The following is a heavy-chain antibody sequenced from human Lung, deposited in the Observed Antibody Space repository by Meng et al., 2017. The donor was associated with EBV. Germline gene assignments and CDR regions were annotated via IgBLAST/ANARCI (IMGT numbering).Heavy chain of an antibody. CDR3: AKGKPVDY. V-gene: IGHV3-30*18. Sequence: QVQLVXXXXXXVQXGXSLRLSCVSSGFAFSDSGMHWVRQAPGKGLEWVAVIFYDGSMKYYGDSVRGRFTISRDNPKNTVYLQMNGLRTEDTALYYCAKGKPVDYWGRGTLVTVSS. CDR2: IFYDGSMK. J-gene: IGHJ4*02. D-gene: IGHD4-23*01. CDR1: GFAFSDSG.